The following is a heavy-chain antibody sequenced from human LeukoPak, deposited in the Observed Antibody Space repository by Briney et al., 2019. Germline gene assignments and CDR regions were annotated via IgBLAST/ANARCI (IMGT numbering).Heavy chain of an antibody. J-gene: IGHJ4*01. D-gene: IGHD6-13*01. CDR3: ARQTSSSLAGDY. Sequence: SETLSLTCTVSGGSISSSSYYWGWIRQPPGKGLEWIGSIYYSGSTYYNPSLKSRVTISVDTSKNQFSLKLSSVTAADTAVYYCARQTSSSLAGDYWGHGTLVTVSS. V-gene: IGHV4-39*01. CDR2: IYYSGST. CDR1: GGSISSSSYY.